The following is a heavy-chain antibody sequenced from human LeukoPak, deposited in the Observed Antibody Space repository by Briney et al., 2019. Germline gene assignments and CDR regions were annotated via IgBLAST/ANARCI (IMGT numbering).Heavy chain of an antibody. CDR3: ARWGVVVPAAILGNYYYYGMDV. V-gene: IGHV4-34*01. J-gene: IGHJ6*02. CDR2: INHSGST. D-gene: IGHD2-2*02. Sequence: SETLSLTCTVSGGSISSYYWSWIRQPPGKGLEWIGEINHSGSTNYNPSLKSRVTISVDTSKNQFSLKLSSVTAADTAVCYCARWGVVVPAAILGNYYYYGMDVWGQGTTVTVSS. CDR1: GGSISSYY.